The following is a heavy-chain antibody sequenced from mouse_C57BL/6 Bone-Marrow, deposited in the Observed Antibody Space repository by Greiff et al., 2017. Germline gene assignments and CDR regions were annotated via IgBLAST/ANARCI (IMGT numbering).Heavy chain of an antibody. J-gene: IGHJ4*01. D-gene: IGHD5-1*01. Sequence: EVQLKESGPVLVKPGASVKMSCKASGYTFTDYYMNWVKQSHGKSLEWLGVINPYNGGPSYNQKFKGKATLTVDKSSSTAYMERNSLTSEDSAVYYCARFYLYYAMDYWGQGTSVTVSS. CDR3: ARFYLYYAMDY. CDR2: INPYNGGP. V-gene: IGHV1-19*01. CDR1: GYTFTDYY.